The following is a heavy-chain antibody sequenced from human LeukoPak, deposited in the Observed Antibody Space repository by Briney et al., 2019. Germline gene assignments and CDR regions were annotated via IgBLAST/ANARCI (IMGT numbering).Heavy chain of an antibody. CDR1: GGSISSSTYY. V-gene: IGHV4-39*07. D-gene: IGHD1-26*01. Sequence: SETLSLTCTVSGGSISSSTYYWGWIRQPPGKGLDWIGSISYSGSTYYNPSLKSRVTISVDTSKNQFSLKLSSVTAADTAVYYCARDWTSGSSRNYWYFDLWGRGTLVTVSS. J-gene: IGHJ2*01. CDR3: ARDWTSGSSRNYWYFDL. CDR2: ISYSGST.